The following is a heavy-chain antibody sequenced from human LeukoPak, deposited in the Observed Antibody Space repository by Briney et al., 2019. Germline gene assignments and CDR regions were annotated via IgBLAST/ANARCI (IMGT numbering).Heavy chain of an antibody. CDR1: GFTFDDYA. V-gene: IGHV3-9*01. CDR3: AKDAREGMATFSIDS. D-gene: IGHD5-24*01. J-gene: IGHJ4*02. Sequence: PGGSLRLSCAASGFTFDDYAMHWVRQAPGKGLEWVSGISWNSGSIAYADSVRGRFTISRDNAKNSLYLQMISLRAEDTAFYYCAKDAREGMATFSIDSWGLGTLVTVSS. CDR2: ISWNSGSI.